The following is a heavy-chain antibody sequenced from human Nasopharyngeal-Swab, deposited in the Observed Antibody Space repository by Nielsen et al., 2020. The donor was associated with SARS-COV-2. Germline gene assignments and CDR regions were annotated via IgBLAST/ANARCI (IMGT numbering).Heavy chain of an antibody. CDR2: IDTNTGNP. Sequence: WVRQAPGQGLEWMGWIDTNTGNPTYAQGFTGRFVFSLDTFVSTTYLQITSLKAEDTAVYFCARDAAGANWLDPWGQGTLVTVSS. J-gene: IGHJ5*02. V-gene: IGHV7-4-1*02. D-gene: IGHD3-10*01. CDR3: ARDAAGANWLDP.